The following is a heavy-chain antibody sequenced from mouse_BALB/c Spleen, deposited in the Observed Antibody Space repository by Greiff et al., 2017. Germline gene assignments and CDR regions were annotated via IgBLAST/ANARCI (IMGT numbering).Heavy chain of an antibody. CDR3: ARVEITTTCDY. V-gene: IGHV5-6-5*01. CDR2: ISSGGST. J-gene: IGHJ2*01. Sequence: EVKLMESGGGLVKPGGSLKLSCAASGFTFSSYAMSWVRQTPEKRLEWVASISSGGSTYYPDSVKGRFTISRDNARNILYLQMSSLRSEDTAMYYSARVEITTTCDYWGQGTTLTVSS. D-gene: IGHD2-4*01. CDR1: GFTFSSYA.